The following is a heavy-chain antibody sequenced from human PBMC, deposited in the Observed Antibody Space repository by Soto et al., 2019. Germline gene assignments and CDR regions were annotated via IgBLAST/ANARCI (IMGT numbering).Heavy chain of an antibody. CDR3: ARTGPGSNYSYYYGMDV. J-gene: IGHJ6*02. D-gene: IGHD2-15*01. CDR2: INPSGGST. Sequence: ASVKVSCKASGYTFTCYYMHWVRQAPGQGLEWMGIINPSGGSTTYAQKFQDRVIMTRDTSTSTVYMELSSLSSEDTAVYYCARTGPGSNYSYYYGMDVWGQGTTVTVSS. CDR1: GYTFTCYY. V-gene: IGHV1-46*01.